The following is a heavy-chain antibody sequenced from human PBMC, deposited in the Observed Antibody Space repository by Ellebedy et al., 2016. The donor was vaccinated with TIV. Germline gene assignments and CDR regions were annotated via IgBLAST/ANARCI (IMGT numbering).Heavy chain of an antibody. Sequence: SVKVSXXASGGTFSSYAISWVRQAPGQGLEWMGGIIPIFGTANYAQKFQGRVTITADESTSTAYMELSSLRSEDTAVYYCATGGLLYHFSFDYWGQGTLVTVSS. J-gene: IGHJ4*02. V-gene: IGHV1-69*13. CDR1: GGTFSSYA. D-gene: IGHD3-10*01. CDR2: IIPIFGTA. CDR3: ATGGLLYHFSFDY.